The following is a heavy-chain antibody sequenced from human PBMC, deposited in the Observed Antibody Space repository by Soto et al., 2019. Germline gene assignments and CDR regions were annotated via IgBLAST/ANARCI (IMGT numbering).Heavy chain of an antibody. J-gene: IGHJ6*02. V-gene: IGHV4-59*01. CDR3: ARGGSGYSYGFTPREPYYYGMDV. D-gene: IGHD5-18*01. Sequence: SETLSLTCTVSGGSISSYYWSWIRQPPGKGLEWIGYIYYSGSTNYNPSLKSRVTISVDTSKNQFSLKLSSVTAADTAVYYCARGGSGYSYGFTPREPYYYGMDVWGQGTTVTVSS. CDR2: IYYSGST. CDR1: GGSISSYY.